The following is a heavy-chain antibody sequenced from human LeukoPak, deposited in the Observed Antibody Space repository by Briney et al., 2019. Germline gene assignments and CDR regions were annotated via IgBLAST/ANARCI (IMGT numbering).Heavy chain of an antibody. D-gene: IGHD2-15*01. CDR1: GFTFSSYV. J-gene: IGHJ3*02. CDR2: INGSGGRT. Sequence: GGTLRLSCTASGFTFSSYVMSWVRQAPGKGLEWVSDINGSGGRTYYAESVKGRFTISRDNSKNTLYLQMNSLRAEDTAVYYCAKRVVIWGQGTMVTVSS. V-gene: IGHV3-23*01. CDR3: AKRVVI.